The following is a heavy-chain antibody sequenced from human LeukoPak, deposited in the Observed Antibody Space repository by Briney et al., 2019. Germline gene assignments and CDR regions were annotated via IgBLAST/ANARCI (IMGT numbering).Heavy chain of an antibody. CDR3: ARDPGEGTCSSTSCYGDWYYYYGMDV. CDR2: ISAYNGNT. Sequence: ASVKVSCRASGYTFTSYGISWVRQAPGQGPEWMGWISAYNGNTNYAQKLQGRVTMTTDTSTSTAYMELRSLRSDDTAVCYCARDPGEGTCSSTSCYGDWYYYYGMDVWGKGTTVTVSS. D-gene: IGHD2-2*01. V-gene: IGHV1-18*04. CDR1: GYTFTSYG. J-gene: IGHJ6*04.